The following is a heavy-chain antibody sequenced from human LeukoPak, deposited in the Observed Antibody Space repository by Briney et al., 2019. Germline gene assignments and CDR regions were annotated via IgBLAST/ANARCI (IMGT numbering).Heavy chain of an antibody. CDR3: ARGRWRYLDL. Sequence: SETLSLTCAVYGGSFSGYYWSWIRQPPGKGREWIVEINHSGSTNYNPSPKRRVTISGDTSKNQFSLTMSSVTAADTAVYYCARGRWRYLDLWGRGTLVTVSS. CDR1: GGSFSGYY. J-gene: IGHJ2*01. D-gene: IGHD5-24*01. CDR2: INHSGST. V-gene: IGHV4-34*01.